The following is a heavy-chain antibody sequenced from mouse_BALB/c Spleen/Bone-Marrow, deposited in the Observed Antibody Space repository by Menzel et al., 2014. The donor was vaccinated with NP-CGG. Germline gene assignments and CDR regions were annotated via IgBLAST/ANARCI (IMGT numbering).Heavy chain of an antibody. CDR1: GYTFSSYV. D-gene: IGHD2-3*01. Sequence: VQLQQSGPELGKPGASVKMSCKASGYTFSSYVIHWVKQKPGQGLEWIGYINPYNDGTKYNEKFKGKATLTSDKSSSTAYIDLSSLTSEDSAVHYCAREADGYYVGAMDYWGQGTSVTVSS. V-gene: IGHV1-14*01. CDR3: AREADGYYVGAMDY. CDR2: INPYNDGT. J-gene: IGHJ4*01.